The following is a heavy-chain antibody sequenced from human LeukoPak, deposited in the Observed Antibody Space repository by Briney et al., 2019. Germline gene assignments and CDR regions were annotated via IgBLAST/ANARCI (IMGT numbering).Heavy chain of an antibody. J-gene: IGHJ3*02. V-gene: IGHV4-34*01. D-gene: IGHD2-15*01. Sequence: SSETLSLTCAVYGGSFSGYYWSWIRQPPGKGLEWIGEINHSGSTNYNPSLKSRVTISVDTSKNQFSLKLSSVTAADTAVYYCARAPGYCSGGSCYADAFDIWGQGTMVTVSS. CDR1: GGSFSGYY. CDR3: ARAPGYCSGGSCYADAFDI. CDR2: INHSGST.